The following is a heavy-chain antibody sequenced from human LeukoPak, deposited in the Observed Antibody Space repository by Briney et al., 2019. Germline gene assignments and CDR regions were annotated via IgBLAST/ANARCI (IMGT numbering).Heavy chain of an antibody. V-gene: IGHV3-30*18. CDR1: GFTFSNYG. Sequence: GGSLRLSCEGSGFTFSNYGMHWVRQAPDKGLEWVAVIAMDGSNKYYADSVKGRFTISRDNSKNTLYLQMNSLRAEDTAVYYCAKKVFSGWYGAFDIWGQGTMVTVSS. CDR3: AKKVFSGWYGAFDI. CDR2: IAMDGSNK. J-gene: IGHJ3*02. D-gene: IGHD6-19*01.